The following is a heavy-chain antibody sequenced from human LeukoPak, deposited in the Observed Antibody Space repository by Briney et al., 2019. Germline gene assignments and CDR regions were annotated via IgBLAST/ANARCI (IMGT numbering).Heavy chain of an antibody. D-gene: IGHD3-10*01. CDR1: GYSISSDYY. Sequence: PSETLSLTCAVSGYSISSDYYWDWIRQPPVRGLEWIGSIYHGGSTYYSPSLRSRVTISLDTSKNQFSLKLSSVAAADTAVYYCARRRGYSGYYYMDVWGKGTTVTVSS. CDR2: IYHGGST. CDR3: ARRRGYSGYYYMDV. V-gene: IGHV4-38-2*01. J-gene: IGHJ6*03.